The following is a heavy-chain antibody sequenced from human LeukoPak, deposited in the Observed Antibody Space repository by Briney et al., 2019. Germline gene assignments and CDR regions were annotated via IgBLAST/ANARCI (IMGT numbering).Heavy chain of an antibody. CDR3: AREITVTRPFDY. V-gene: IGHV4-4*07. D-gene: IGHD4-17*01. J-gene: IGHJ4*02. CDR2: ISASGST. CDR1: NGSISIYY. Sequence: SETLSLTCTVSNGSISIYYWSWVRQPAGKGLEWIGRISASGSTNCNPSLKSRVTMSVDTSKNQFSLKLSSVTAADTAVYYCAREITVTRPFDYWGQGTLVTVSS.